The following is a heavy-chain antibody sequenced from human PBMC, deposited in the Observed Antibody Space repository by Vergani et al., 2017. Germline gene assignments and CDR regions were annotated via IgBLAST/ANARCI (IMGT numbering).Heavy chain of an antibody. D-gene: IGHD1-26*01. J-gene: IGHJ4*02. Sequence: EVQLLESGGGLVQPGGSLRLSCAASGFTFSSYAMSWVRQAPGKGLEWVSAISGSGGSTYYADSVKGRFTISRDNSKNTLYLQMNSLRAEDTAVYYCAKXWRSGSYFTPWVDYWGQGTLVTVSS. V-gene: IGHV3-23*01. CDR2: ISGSGGST. CDR1: GFTFSSYA. CDR3: AKXWRSGSYFTPWVDY.